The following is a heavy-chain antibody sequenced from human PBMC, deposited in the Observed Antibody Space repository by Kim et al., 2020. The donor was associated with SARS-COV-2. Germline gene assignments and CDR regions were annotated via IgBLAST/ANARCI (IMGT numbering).Heavy chain of an antibody. Sequence: GGSLRLSCAASGFTFSSYAMSWVRQAPGKGLEWVSAISGSGGSTYYADSVKGRFTISRDNSKNTLYLQMNSLRAEDTAVYYCAKAPLDFVDYYGSGSYYWGQGTLVTVSS. CDR3: AKAPLDFVDYYGSGSYY. V-gene: IGHV3-23*01. CDR2: ISGSGGST. J-gene: IGHJ4*02. CDR1: GFTFSSYA. D-gene: IGHD3-10*01.